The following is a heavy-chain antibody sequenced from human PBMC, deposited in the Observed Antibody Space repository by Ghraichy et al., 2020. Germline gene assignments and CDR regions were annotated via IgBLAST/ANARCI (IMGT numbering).Heavy chain of an antibody. J-gene: IGHJ2*01. D-gene: IGHD2-15*01. CDR2: IGAGGAST. V-gene: IGHV3-23*01. CDR3: ARYVAAATRYFDH. Sequence: GGSLRLSCAASGFTFSSYAMSWVRQAPGKGLEWVSTIGAGGASTYYADSVKGRFTISRDNSKNTLYLQMNSLRAEDTAVYYCARYVAAATRYFDHWGRGTLVTVSS. CDR1: GFTFSSYA.